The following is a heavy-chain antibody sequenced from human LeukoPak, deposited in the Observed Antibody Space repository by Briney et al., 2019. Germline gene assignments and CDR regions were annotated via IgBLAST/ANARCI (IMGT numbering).Heavy chain of an antibody. Sequence: SETLSLTCTVSGGSISNYYWSWIRQPPGKGLEWLGYIYRSGSTNYNPSLKSRVTISVDTSKNQFSLRLSSVTAADAAVYYCASSAVVDDAFDIWGQGTMVTVSS. J-gene: IGHJ3*02. CDR2: IYRSGST. CDR3: ASSAVVDDAFDI. CDR1: GGSISNYY. D-gene: IGHD3-22*01. V-gene: IGHV4-59*08.